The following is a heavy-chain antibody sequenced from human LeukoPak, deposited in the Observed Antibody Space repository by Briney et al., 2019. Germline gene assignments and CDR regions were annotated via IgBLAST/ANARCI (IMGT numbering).Heavy chain of an antibody. CDR1: GGSFSGYY. CDR3: ASTGIAAAGHNWFDP. Sequence: SETLSLTCAVYGGSFSGYYWSWIRQPPGKGLEWIGEINHSGSTNYNPSLKSRVTISVDTSKNQFSLKLSSVTAADTAVYYRASTGIAAAGHNWFDPWGQGTLVAVSS. CDR2: INHSGST. J-gene: IGHJ5*02. D-gene: IGHD6-13*01. V-gene: IGHV4-34*01.